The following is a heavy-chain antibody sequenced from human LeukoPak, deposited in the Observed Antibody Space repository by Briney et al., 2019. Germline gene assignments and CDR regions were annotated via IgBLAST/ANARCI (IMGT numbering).Heavy chain of an antibody. J-gene: IGHJ3*02. CDR1: GFTFSSYS. D-gene: IGHD3-22*01. V-gene: IGHV3-21*01. CDR2: ISSSSSYI. CDR3: ARATNYYDSSGYTDAFDI. Sequence: GGSLRLSCAASGFTFSSYSMNWVRQAPGKGLEWVSSISSSSSYIYYADSVKGRFTISRDNAKNSLYLQMNSLRAEDTAVYYCARATNYYDSSGYTDAFDIWGQGTMVTVSS.